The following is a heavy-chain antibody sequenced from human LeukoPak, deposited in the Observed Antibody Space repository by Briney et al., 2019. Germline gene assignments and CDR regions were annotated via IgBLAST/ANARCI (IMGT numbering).Heavy chain of an antibody. CDR1: GFTFSSYG. D-gene: IGHD3/OR15-3a*01. CDR2: IWYEGSNK. CDR3: AKVAVGSTSQDWYYYYLDV. Sequence: GGSLRLSCAASGFTFSSYGMHWVRQAPGKGLEWVAVIWYEGSNKYYADSVKGRFTISRDNSKNTLYLQMNSLRAEDTAVYYCAKVAVGSTSQDWYYYYLDVWGKGTMVTVSS. V-gene: IGHV3-33*06. J-gene: IGHJ6*03.